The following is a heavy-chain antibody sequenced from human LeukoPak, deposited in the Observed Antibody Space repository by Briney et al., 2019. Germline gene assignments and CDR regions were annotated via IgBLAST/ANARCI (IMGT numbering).Heavy chain of an antibody. Sequence: SETLSLTCTVSGGSISSYYWSWIRQPPGKGLEWIGYIYYSGSTNYNPSLKGRVTISVDTSKSQFSLKLSSVTAADTAVYYCARDRGCSDYWGQGTLVTVSS. CDR2: IYYSGST. V-gene: IGHV4-59*01. CDR1: GGSISSYY. D-gene: IGHD2-8*01. CDR3: ARDRGCSDY. J-gene: IGHJ4*02.